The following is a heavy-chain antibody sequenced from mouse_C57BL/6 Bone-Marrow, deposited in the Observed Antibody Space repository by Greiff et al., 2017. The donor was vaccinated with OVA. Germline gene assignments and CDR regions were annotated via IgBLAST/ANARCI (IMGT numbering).Heavy chain of an antibody. CDR3: ARNYGSSHYYFDY. V-gene: IGHV1-55*01. CDR1: GYTFTSYW. J-gene: IGHJ2*01. D-gene: IGHD1-1*01. CDR2: IYPGSGST. Sequence: QVQLQQPGAELVKPGASVKMSCKASGYTFTSYWITWVKQRPGQGLEWIGDIYPGSGSTNYNEKFKSKATLTVDTSSSTAYMQLSSLTSEDSAVYYCARNYGSSHYYFDYWGQGTTLTVSA.